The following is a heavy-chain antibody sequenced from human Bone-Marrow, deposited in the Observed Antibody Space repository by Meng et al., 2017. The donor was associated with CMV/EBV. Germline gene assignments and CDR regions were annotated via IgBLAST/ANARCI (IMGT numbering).Heavy chain of an antibody. D-gene: IGHD6-19*01. CDR3: AKDAPRSSGWFYFDY. Sequence: GESLKISCAASGFTVSSNYMTWVRQAPGKGLEWVSAISASGATTYSADSVKGRFTISRDNSRNTLYLQMNSLSAEDTAVYYCAKDAPRSSGWFYFDYWGQGTLVTVSS. J-gene: IGHJ4*01. CDR2: ISASGATT. CDR1: GFTVSSNY. V-gene: IGHV3-23*01.